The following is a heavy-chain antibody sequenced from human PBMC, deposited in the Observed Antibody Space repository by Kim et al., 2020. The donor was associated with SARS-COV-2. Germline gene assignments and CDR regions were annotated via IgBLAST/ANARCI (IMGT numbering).Heavy chain of an antibody. CDR2: T. D-gene: IGHD3-22*01. V-gene: IGHV4-59*09. J-gene: IGHJ4*02. Sequence: TNYNPSLRSRVTISVDTSKNQFSLKLSSGTAAETAVYYCARGGSSGYYYGWGQGTLVTVSS. CDR3: ARGGSSGYYYG.